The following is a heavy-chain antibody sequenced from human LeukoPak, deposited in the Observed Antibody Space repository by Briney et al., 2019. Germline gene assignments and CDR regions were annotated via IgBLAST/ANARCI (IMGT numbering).Heavy chain of an antibody. CDR1: GFTFSSYG. J-gene: IGHJ3*02. V-gene: IGHV3-33*01. CDR2: IWYDGSNK. CDR3: ARDPLWFGESRFDI. Sequence: PGGSLRLSCAASGFTFSSYGMHWVRQAPGKGLEWVAVIWYDGSNKYYADSVKGRFTISRGNSKNTLYLQMNSLRAEDTAVYYCARDPLWFGESRFDIWGQGTMVTVSS. D-gene: IGHD3-10*01.